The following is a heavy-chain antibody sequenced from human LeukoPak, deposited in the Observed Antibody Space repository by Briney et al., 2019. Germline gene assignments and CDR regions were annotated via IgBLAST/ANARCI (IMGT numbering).Heavy chain of an antibody. V-gene: IGHV3-74*01. J-gene: IGHJ4*02. CDR2: IKGDGSST. CDR1: GFTFNDYW. Sequence: GGSLRLSCAASGFTFNDYWMHWVRQAPGKGLVWVSRIKGDGSSTTYADSVKGRFTISRDNAKNTLYLQMNSLRAEDTAVYYCARDLSYSLEYWGQGTLVTVSS. D-gene: IGHD3-10*01. CDR3: ARDLSYSLEY.